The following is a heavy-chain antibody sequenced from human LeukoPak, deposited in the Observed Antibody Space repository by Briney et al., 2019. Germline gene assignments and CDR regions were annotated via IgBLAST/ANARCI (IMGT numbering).Heavy chain of an antibody. CDR1: GFTFSSYA. Sequence: GRSLRLSCAASGFTFSSYAMNCVRRAPGKGRECVSGISGTYSTYYAASVKGRFTISRDNSKNTLYLQMNSLRAEDTAVYYCAKGWGGAVGATIDYWGQGTLVTVSS. J-gene: IGHJ4*02. D-gene: IGHD1-26*01. CDR2: ISGTYST. V-gene: IGHV3-23*01. CDR3: AKGWGGAVGATIDY.